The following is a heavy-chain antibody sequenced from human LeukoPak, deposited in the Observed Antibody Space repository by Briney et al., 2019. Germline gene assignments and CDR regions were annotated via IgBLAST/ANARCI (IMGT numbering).Heavy chain of an antibody. CDR1: GGPISSSSYY. CDR3: ARDGVAGHY. V-gene: IGHV4-39*07. CDR2: IYYSGST. J-gene: IGHJ4*02. D-gene: IGHD3-3*01. Sequence: SETLSLTCTVSGGPISSSSYYWGWIRQPPGKGLEWIGSIYYSGSTYYNPSLKSRVTISVDTSKNQFSLKLSSVTAADTAVYYCARDGVAGHYWGQGTLVTVSS.